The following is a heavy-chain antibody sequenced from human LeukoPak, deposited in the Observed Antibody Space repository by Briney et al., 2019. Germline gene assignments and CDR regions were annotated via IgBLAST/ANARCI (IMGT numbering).Heavy chain of an antibody. CDR3: ATSNDAKIAPFDH. D-gene: IGHD2-8*01. J-gene: IGHJ4*02. CDR1: GVSMSAFQ. V-gene: IGHV4-4*09. Sequence: SETLSLTCTVSGVSMSAFQWSWVRQSPEKGPEWIGCVNTKGETNYNPSLKSRVITSVDTSKSQFSLRLTSVTAADTAVYYCATSNDAKIAPFDHWGQGALVTVSS. CDR2: VNTKGET.